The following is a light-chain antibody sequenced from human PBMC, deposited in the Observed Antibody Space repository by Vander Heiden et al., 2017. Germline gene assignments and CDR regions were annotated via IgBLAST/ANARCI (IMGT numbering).Light chain of an antibody. V-gene: IGKV1-27*01. CDR1: QGISTY. J-gene: IGKJ2*01. CDR2: AAS. CDR3: QSNNSHPLFT. Sequence: DIQMTQSPSFLSASVGDRVTITCRASQGISTYLAWYQQKPGKRPKLLIYAASTLQAGVPSRFSGSGYGTDFTLTIRSRQPEDVAPYYCQSNNSHPLFTFGQGTKMEIK.